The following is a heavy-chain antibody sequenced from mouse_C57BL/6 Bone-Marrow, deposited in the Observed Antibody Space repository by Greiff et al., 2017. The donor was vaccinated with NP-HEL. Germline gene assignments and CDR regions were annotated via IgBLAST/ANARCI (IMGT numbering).Heavy chain of an antibody. CDR1: GFTFSDFY. CDR3: ARDARSAWFAY. V-gene: IGHV7-1*01. J-gene: IGHJ3*01. CDR2: SRNKANDYTT. Sequence: EVQRVESGGGLVQSGRSLRLSCATSGFTFSDFYMEWVRQAPGKGLEWIAASRNKANDYTTEYSASVKGRFIVSRDTSQSILYLQMNALRAEDTAIYYCARDARSAWFAYWGQGTLVTVSA.